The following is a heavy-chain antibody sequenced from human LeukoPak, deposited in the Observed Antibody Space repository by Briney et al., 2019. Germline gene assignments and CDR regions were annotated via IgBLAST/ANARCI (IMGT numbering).Heavy chain of an antibody. CDR2: IYYSGST. Sequence: KPSETLSLTCTVSGGSISSYYWSWIRQPPGKGLEWIGYIYYSGSTNYNPSLKSRVTISVDTSKNQFPLKLSSVTAADTAVYYCARVGSSWYGGDYYFDYWGQGTLVTVSS. D-gene: IGHD6-13*01. V-gene: IGHV4-59*01. J-gene: IGHJ4*02. CDR3: ARVGSSWYGGDYYFDY. CDR1: GGSISSYY.